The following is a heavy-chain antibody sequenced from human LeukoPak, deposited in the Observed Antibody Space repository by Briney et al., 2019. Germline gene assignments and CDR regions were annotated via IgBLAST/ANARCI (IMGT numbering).Heavy chain of an antibody. CDR1: SGSISSYY. V-gene: IGHV4-59*01. J-gene: IGHJ3*02. CDR2: IYYSGST. D-gene: IGHD1-26*01. CDR3: ARDSGNAFDI. Sequence: SETLSLTCTVSSGSISSYYWSWIRQPPGKGLEWIGYIYYSGSTNYNPSLKSRVTISVDTSKNQFSLKLSSVTAADTAVYYCARDSGNAFDIWGQGTMVTVSS.